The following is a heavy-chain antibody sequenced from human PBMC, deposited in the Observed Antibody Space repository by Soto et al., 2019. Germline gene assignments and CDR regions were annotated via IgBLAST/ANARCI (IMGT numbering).Heavy chain of an antibody. CDR3: ARTATHYYDSSGYYYEGPGAFDY. D-gene: IGHD3-22*01. J-gene: IGHJ4*02. V-gene: IGHV4-59*01. CDR2: IYYSGST. Sequence: PSETLSLTCTVSGGSISSYYWSWIRQPPGKGLEWIGYIYYSGSTNYNPSLKSRVTISVDTSKNQFSLKLSSVTAADTAVYYCARTATHYYDSSGYYYEGPGAFDYWGQGTLVTVSS. CDR1: GGSISSYY.